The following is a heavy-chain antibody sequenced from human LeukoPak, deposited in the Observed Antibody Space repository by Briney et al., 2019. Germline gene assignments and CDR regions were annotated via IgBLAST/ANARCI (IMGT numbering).Heavy chain of an antibody. D-gene: IGHD6-19*01. CDR1: GLTVSSNY. Sequence: GGPLRLSCAASGLTVSSNYMSWVRQPPGKGLEWVSVIYSTGSTYYAASVKGRFTISRDNSKSTLYLQMNSLRGEDTAVYYCARGSSSGFELDYWGQGTLVTVSS. V-gene: IGHV3-53*01. CDR3: ARGSSSGFELDY. J-gene: IGHJ4*02. CDR2: IYSTGST.